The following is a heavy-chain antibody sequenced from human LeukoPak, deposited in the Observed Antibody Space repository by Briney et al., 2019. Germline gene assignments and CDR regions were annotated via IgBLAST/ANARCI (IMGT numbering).Heavy chain of an antibody. CDR3: ARGGVGATPYDFDY. CDR1: GYSLSNDYY. Sequence: SETLSLTCTVSGYSLSNDYYWGWIRQPPGKGLEWIGSMYHSGSAHYNPSLKSRVTISVDTSKNQFSLNLSSVTAADTAVYYCARGGVGATPYDFDYWGQGTLVTVSS. J-gene: IGHJ4*02. D-gene: IGHD1-26*01. CDR2: MYHSGSA. V-gene: IGHV4-38-2*02.